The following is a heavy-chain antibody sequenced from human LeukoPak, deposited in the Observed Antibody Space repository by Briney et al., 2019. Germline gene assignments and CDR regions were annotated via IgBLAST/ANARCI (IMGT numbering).Heavy chain of an antibody. D-gene: IGHD3-16*01. V-gene: IGHV4-34*01. CDR2: IQHRKGT. J-gene: IGHJ4*02. CDR1: GESISDYY. Sequence: SETLSLTCAVYGESISDYYWTWIRQFPGKGLEWIGEIQHRKGTNYNPSLKSRLTMSVDRSKNQFSLKLRTVTPAATAIYYCVRATAAGWGRAFDYWAQGSLVPVSS. CDR3: VRATAAGWGRAFDY.